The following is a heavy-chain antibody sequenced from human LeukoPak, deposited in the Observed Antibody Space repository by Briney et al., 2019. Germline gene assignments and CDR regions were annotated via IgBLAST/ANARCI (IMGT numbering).Heavy chain of an antibody. J-gene: IGHJ4*02. D-gene: IGHD2-2*01. CDR1: GYSFTSYG. Sequence: ASVTVSSKASGYSFTSYGISWMRQGPGQGNELMGWSSAYNGNTNYAQKLQGRVTMTTDKSTSTAYMELRSLRSADTAVYYCAREDCSSTSCHGGGDFDYWGQRTLVTVSS. CDR2: SSAYNGNT. V-gene: IGHV1-18*04. CDR3: AREDCSSTSCHGGGDFDY.